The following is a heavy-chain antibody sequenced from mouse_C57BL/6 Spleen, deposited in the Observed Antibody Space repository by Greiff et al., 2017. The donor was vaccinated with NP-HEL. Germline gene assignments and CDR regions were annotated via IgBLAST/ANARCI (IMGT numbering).Heavy chain of an antibody. CDR2: IDPSDSYT. V-gene: IGHV1-50*01. D-gene: IGHD1-1*01. J-gene: IGHJ4*01. CDR3: ATVTTVGFYAMDY. Sequence: QVHVKQSGAELVKPGASVKLSCKASGYTFTSYWMQWVKQRPGQGLEWIGEIDPSDSYTNYNQKFKGKATLTVDTSSSTAYMQRSSLTSEDSAVYYCATVTTVGFYAMDYWGQGTSVTVSS. CDR1: GYTFTSYW.